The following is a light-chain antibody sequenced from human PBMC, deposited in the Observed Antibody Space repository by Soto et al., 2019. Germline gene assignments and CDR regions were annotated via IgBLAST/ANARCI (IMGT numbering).Light chain of an antibody. CDR1: QRISTW. Sequence: IRMTQSPFSFSASTGDGVTITCRASQRISTWLAWYQQKPGKAPKLLISDASSLETGVPSRFSGSGSGTEFTLTINSLQPDDFATYYCQQYKSYWTFGQGTKVDIK. V-gene: IGKV1-5*01. CDR3: QQYKSYWT. J-gene: IGKJ1*01. CDR2: DAS.